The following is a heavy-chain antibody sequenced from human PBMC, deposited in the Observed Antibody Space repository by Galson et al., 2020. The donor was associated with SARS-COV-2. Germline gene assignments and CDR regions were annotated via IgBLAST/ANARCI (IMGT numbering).Heavy chain of an antibody. V-gene: IGHV4-61*02. CDR2: IHTSGST. J-gene: IGHJ4*02. CDR1: GGSISSGSYY. CDR3: AKGPVAGTGY. D-gene: IGHD6-19*01. Sequence: SETLSLTCTVSGGSISSGSYYWSWVRQPAGKGLEWIGRIHTSGSTDYNPSLKSRVTISLDMSKNHFSLTLTSVTAADTAVYYCAKGPVAGTGYWGQGILVTVSS.